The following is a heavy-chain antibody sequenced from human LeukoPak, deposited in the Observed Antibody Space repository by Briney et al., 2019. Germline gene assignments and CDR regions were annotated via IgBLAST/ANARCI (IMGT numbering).Heavy chain of an antibody. V-gene: IGHV1-69*10. CDR1: GSTFSSYA. J-gene: IGHJ4*02. Sequence: ASVKVSCKASGSTFSSYANSWVRQAPGQRLEWMGGIIPILGIANYAQNLQGRVTITADKSTSTAYMELSSLRSEDTAVYYCAREREPYDILTGPLDYWGQGTLVTVSS. CDR2: IIPILGIA. CDR3: AREREPYDILTGPLDY. D-gene: IGHD3-9*01.